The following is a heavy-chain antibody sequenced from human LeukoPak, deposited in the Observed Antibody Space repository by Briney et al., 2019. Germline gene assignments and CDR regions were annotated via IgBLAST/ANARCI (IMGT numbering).Heavy chain of an antibody. CDR3: ASSSWYHGVLY. Sequence: SETLSLTCTVSGGSISSYYWSWIRQPPGKGLEWIGYIYYSGSTNYNPSLKSRVTMSVDTSKNQFSLKLSSVTAADTAVYYCASSSWYHGVLYWGQGALVTVSS. D-gene: IGHD6-13*01. V-gene: IGHV4-59*01. CDR2: IYYSGST. J-gene: IGHJ4*02. CDR1: GGSISSYY.